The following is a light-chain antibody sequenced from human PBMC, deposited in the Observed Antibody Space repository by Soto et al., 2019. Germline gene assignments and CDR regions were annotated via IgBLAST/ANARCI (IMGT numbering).Light chain of an antibody. CDR3: SSYTSSDTPYV. V-gene: IGLV2-14*01. CDR1: SSDVGGFIY. CDR2: VVS. Sequence: QSALTQPASVSGSPGQSITISCTGTSSDVGGFIYVSWYQQHPDKAPKLIIYVVSNRPSGVSNRFSGSKSGNTASLTISGLQAEDEADYYCSSYTSSDTPYVFGTGTKLTVL. J-gene: IGLJ1*01.